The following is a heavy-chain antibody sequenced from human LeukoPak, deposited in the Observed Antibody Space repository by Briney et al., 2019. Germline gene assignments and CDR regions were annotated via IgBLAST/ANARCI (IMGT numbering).Heavy chain of an antibody. CDR2: INPSGGST. D-gene: IGHD2-2*01. V-gene: IGHV1-46*01. J-gene: IGHJ4*02. CDR1: GYTFTSYY. Sequence: GASVNVSCKASGYTFTSYYMHWVRQAPGQGLEWMGIINPSGGSTSYAQKFQGRVTMTRDTSTSTVYMELSSLRSEDTAVYYCARSLSYGVPAAKMYYFDYWGQGTLVTVSS. CDR3: ARSLSYGVPAAKMYYFDY.